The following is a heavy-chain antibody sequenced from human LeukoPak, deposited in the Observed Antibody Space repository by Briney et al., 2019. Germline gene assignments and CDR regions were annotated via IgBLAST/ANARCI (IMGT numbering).Heavy chain of an antibody. D-gene: IGHD5-12*01. CDR2: INPNSGGT. CDR1: GYTFTGYY. J-gene: IGHJ5*02. CDR3: AREWLRRVDWFDP. V-gene: IGHV1-2*02. Sequence: VASVKVSCKASGYTFTGYYMHWVRQAPGQGLEWMGWINPNSGGTNYAQKFQGRVTMTRDTSISTAYMELSRLRSDDTAVYYCAREWLRRVDWFDPWGQGTLVTVSS.